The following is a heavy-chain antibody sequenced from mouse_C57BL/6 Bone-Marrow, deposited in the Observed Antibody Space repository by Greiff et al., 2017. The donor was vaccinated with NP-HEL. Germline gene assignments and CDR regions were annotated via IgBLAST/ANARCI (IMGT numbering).Heavy chain of an antibody. Sequence: EVHLVESGGGLVKPGGSLKLSCAASGFTFSSYAMSWVRQTPEKRLEWVATISDGGSYTYYPANVKGRFTISRDPAKNNLYLQMSHLKSEDTAMYYRAREGGSSYSAWFALWGQGTLGTVSA. D-gene: IGHD1-1*01. CDR3: AREGGSSYSAWFAL. CDR1: GFTFSSYA. V-gene: IGHV5-4*01. J-gene: IGHJ3*01. CDR2: ISDGGSYT.